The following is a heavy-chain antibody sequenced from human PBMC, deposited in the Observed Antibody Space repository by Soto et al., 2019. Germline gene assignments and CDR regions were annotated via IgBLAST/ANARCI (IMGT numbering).Heavy chain of an antibody. CDR1: GYSFTSYW. Sequence: GSLKISCKGSGYSFTSYWIGWVRQMPGKGLEWMGIIYPGDSDTRYSPSFQGQVTISADKSISTAYLQWSSLKASDTAMYYCARQGPLRFLAHPNWFDPWGQGTLVTVS. CDR2: IYPGDSDT. CDR3: ARQGPLRFLAHPNWFDP. D-gene: IGHD3-3*01. J-gene: IGHJ5*02. V-gene: IGHV5-51*01.